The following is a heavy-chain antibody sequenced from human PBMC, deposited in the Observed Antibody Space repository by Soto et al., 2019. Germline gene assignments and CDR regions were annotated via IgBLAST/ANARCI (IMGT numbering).Heavy chain of an antibody. V-gene: IGHV3-53*01. CDR2: IYSDGTT. Sequence: EVLLVESGGGLIQPGGSLRLSCAVTEFSVSSYYMSWVRQAPGKGLEWDAVIYSDGTTYHADSVKGRFTISRDNFMNTLYLQMNSLRAADTAVYHCARFYGAGSWFFEYWGQGTLVTVSS. CDR1: EFSVSSYY. J-gene: IGHJ4*02. D-gene: IGHD3-10*01. CDR3: ARFYGAGSWFFEY.